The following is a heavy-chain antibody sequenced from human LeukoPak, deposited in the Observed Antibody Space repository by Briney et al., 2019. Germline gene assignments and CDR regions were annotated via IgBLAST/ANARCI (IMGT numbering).Heavy chain of an antibody. D-gene: IGHD6-19*01. CDR1: GFTFNNYA. V-gene: IGHV3-23*01. Sequence: GGSLRLSCAASGFTFNNYAVSWVRQAPGKGLEGVSAIIGSGGGTYYADSVKGRFTISRDNSKNTLYLQMSSLSTEDTAVYYCAKTTTGYSSGRYPGWPVDYWGQGTLVSVSS. J-gene: IGHJ4*02. CDR2: IIGSGGGT. CDR3: AKTTTGYSSGRYPGWPVDY.